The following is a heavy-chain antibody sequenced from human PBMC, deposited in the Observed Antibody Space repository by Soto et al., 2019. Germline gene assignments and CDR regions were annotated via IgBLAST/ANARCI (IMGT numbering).Heavy chain of an antibody. CDR2: INAGNGST. V-gene: IGHV1-3*01. Sequence: ASVKVSCKASGYTFTSYAIHWVRQAPGQRLEWMGWINAGNGSTKYSQKFQGRVTITRDTSASTAYMELSSLRSEDTAVYYCASWEYSSGWYVESYYYGMDVWGQGTTVTVSS. CDR1: GYTFTSYA. CDR3: ASWEYSSGWYVESYYYGMDV. J-gene: IGHJ6*02. D-gene: IGHD6-19*01.